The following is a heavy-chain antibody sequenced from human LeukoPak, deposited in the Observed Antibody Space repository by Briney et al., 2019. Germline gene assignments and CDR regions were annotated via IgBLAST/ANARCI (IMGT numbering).Heavy chain of an antibody. J-gene: IGHJ4*02. V-gene: IGHV3-7*01. D-gene: IGHD6-19*01. CDR1: GFTFSSYW. CDR3: AREGGSGWYGGNYFDY. CDR2: IKQDGSEK. Sequence: GGSLRLSCAASGFTFSSYWMSWVRQAPGKGLEWVANIKQDGSEKYYVDSVKGRFTISRDNAKNSLYLQMNSLRAEDTAVYYCAREGGSGWYGGNYFDYGGQGTLATVS.